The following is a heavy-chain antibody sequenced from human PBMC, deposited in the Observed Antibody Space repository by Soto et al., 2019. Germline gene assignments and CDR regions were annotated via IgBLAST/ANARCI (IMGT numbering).Heavy chain of an antibody. D-gene: IGHD2-8*01. V-gene: IGHV3-23*01. CDR1: GFTFSSYA. CDR2: ISGSGGST. CDR3: AKDPYCTNGVCYYYYYYGMDV. Sequence: GGSLRLSCAASGFTFSSYAMSWVRQAPGKGLEWVSAISGSGGSTYYADSVKGRFTISRDNSKNTLYLQMNSLRAEDTAVYYCAKDPYCTNGVCYYYYYYGMDVWGQGTTVTVSS. J-gene: IGHJ6*02.